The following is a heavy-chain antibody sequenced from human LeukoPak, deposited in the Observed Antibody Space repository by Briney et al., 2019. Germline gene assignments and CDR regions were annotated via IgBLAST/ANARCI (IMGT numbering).Heavy chain of an antibody. Sequence: ASVKDSCKASVYTFTSYGISWVRQAPGQGLEWMGWISAYNGNTNYAQKLQGRVTLTTDTSTSTAYMELRSLRSDDTAVYYCARDVGLLEVVAATGGFDPWGQGTLVTVSS. D-gene: IGHD2-15*01. CDR2: ISAYNGNT. CDR1: VYTFTSYG. CDR3: ARDVGLLEVVAATGGFDP. J-gene: IGHJ5*02. V-gene: IGHV1-18*01.